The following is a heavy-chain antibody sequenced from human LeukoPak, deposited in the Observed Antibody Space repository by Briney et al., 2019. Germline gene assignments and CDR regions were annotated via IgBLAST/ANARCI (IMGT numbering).Heavy chain of an antibody. D-gene: IGHD2-15*01. Sequence: QPGGSLRLSCAASGFTFSSYSMNWVRQAPGKGLEWVSYISRSSSTIYYADSVKGRFTISRDNAENSLYLQMNSLRGEDTAVYYCTRVKSSIDCSGGCSYDHYYMDVWGKGTTVTVSS. CDR2: ISRSSSTI. J-gene: IGHJ6*03. CDR3: TRVKSSIDCSGGCSYDHYYMDV. CDR1: GFTFSSYS. V-gene: IGHV3-48*01.